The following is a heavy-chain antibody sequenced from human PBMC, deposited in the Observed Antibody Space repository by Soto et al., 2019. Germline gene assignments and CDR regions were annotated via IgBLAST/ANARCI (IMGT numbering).Heavy chain of an antibody. CDR3: ANPRVGAAGTVSSYFDF. Sequence: PGGSLRLSCAASGFTVSSNYMSWVRQAPGKGLEWVSVIYSGGSTYYADSVKGRFTISRHNSKNTLYLQMNSLRPEDTAVYYCANPRVGAAGTVSSYFDFWGQGTLVPVS. D-gene: IGHD6-13*01. CDR1: GFTVSSNY. J-gene: IGHJ4*02. V-gene: IGHV3-53*04. CDR2: IYSGGST.